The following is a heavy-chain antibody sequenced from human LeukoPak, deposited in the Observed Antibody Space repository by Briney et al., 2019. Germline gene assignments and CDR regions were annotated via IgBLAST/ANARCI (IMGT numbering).Heavy chain of an antibody. CDR3: AKDRSAIITWSDY. CDR2: IMHVGGEK. D-gene: IGHD3-22*01. J-gene: IGHJ4*02. CDR1: GFTFSDFW. Sequence: GGSLRLSCAASGFTFSDFWMSWVRQAPGKGLEWVASIMHVGGEKYYVDSVKGRFTISRDNAKNSLYLQMNSLRAEDTALYYCAKDRSAIITWSDYWGQGTLVTVSS. V-gene: IGHV3-7*01.